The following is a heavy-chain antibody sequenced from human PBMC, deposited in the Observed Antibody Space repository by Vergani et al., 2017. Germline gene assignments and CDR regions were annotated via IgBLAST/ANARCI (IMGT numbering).Heavy chain of an antibody. J-gene: IGHJ4*02. CDR2: ISGSGGST. V-gene: IGHV3-23*01. CDR1: GFTFSSYA. Sequence: EVQLLESGGGLVQPGGSLRLSCAASGFTFSSYAMSWVRQAPGKGLEWVSAISGSGGSTYYADSVKGRFTISRDNSKNTLYLQMNSLRAEDTAVYYCARDRLLWFGELTLDYWGQGTLVTVSS. D-gene: IGHD3-10*01. CDR3: ARDRLLWFGELTLDY.